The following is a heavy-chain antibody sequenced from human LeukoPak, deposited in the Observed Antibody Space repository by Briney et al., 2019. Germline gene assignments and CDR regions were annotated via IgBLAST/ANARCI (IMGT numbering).Heavy chain of an antibody. V-gene: IGHV4-38-2*02. CDR1: GYSISSGYY. J-gene: IGHJ4*02. CDR2: IYHSGST. CDR3: ASLEYSSSYFDY. D-gene: IGHD6-6*01. Sequence: SETLSLTCTVSGYSISSGYYWGWIRQPPGKGLEWIGSIYHSGSTYYNPSLKSRVTISVDTSKNQFSLKLSSVTAADTAVYYCASLEYSSSYFDYWGQGTLVTVSS.